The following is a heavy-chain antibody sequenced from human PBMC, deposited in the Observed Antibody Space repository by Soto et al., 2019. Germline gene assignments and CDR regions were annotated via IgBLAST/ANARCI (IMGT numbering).Heavy chain of an antibody. V-gene: IGHV4-31*03. CDR2: IYYNGST. D-gene: IGHD3-10*01. J-gene: IGHJ5*02. CDR3: AREESMGRPPP. CDR1: GGSLSSGGYY. Sequence: QVQLQESGPGLVKPSQTLSLTCTVSGGSLSSGGYYWSWIRQHPGKGLEWIGYIYYNGSTSYNPSLRSRVTISVDTSKNHFSLMLNSVTAADTAVYYCAREESMGRPPPWGQGTLVTVSS.